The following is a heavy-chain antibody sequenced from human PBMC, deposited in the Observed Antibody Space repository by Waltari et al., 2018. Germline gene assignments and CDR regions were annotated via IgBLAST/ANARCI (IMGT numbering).Heavy chain of an antibody. D-gene: IGHD1-26*01. J-gene: IGHJ6*01. CDR3: ARGEQENSFSKYYNGMDV. CDR2: IASVGRYR. Sequence: EVQLVESGGGLVKPGGSLRLSCAASGFTFNRYSMNWVRQGPGRGRDWVSSIASVGRYRYYAEFGKGRFTISRDNTKLYLQMDSLRVEDTAVYYCARGEQENSFSKYYNGMDVWGQGTVVTVSS. CDR1: GFTFNRYS. V-gene: IGHV3-21*02.